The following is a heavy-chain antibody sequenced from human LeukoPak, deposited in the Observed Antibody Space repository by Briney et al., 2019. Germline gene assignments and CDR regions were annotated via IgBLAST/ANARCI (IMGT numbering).Heavy chain of an antibody. Sequence: PGRSLRLSCAASGFTFSSYAMHWVRQAPGKGLEWVAVISYDGSNKYYADSVKGRFTISRDNSKNTLYLQMNSLRAEDTAVYYCAKEGLRYFDWLQGLDYWGQGTLVTVSS. CDR3: AKEGLRYFDWLQGLDY. D-gene: IGHD3-9*01. CDR1: GFTFSSYA. J-gene: IGHJ4*02. V-gene: IGHV3-30*04. CDR2: ISYDGSNK.